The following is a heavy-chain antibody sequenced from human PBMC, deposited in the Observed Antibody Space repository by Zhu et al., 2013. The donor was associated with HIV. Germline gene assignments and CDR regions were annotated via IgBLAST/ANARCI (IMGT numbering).Heavy chain of an antibody. Sequence: QVQLQESGPGLVKPSETLSLTCTVSGYSISSGYYWGWIRQPPGKGLEWIGSIYHSGSTYYNPSLKSRVTISVDTSKNQFSLKLSSVTAADTAVYYCARDRFGEGFDIWGQGTMVTVSS. D-gene: IGHD3-10*01. CDR3: ARDRFGEGFDI. CDR1: GYSISSGYY. V-gene: IGHV4-38-2*02. J-gene: IGHJ3*02. CDR2: IYHSGST.